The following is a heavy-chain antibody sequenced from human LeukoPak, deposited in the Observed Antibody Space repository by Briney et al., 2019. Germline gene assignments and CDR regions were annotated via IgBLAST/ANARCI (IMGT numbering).Heavy chain of an antibody. CDR1: GDSVSSKSAA. D-gene: IGHD2-21*01. J-gene: IGHJ4*02. CDR3: ARYSGLGVPDY. Sequence: SQTLSLTCAISGDSVSSKSAAWNWIRQSPSRGLVWLGRTYYRHKWNNDYAVSMRGRITINPDTSKNQFSLLLNSVTPEDTAVYYCARYSGLGVPDYWGQGTLSPSPQ. CDR2: TYYRHKWNN. V-gene: IGHV6-1*01.